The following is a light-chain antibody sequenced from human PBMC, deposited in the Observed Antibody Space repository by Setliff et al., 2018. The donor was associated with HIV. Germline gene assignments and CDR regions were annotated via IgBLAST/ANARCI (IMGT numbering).Light chain of an antibody. CDR2: EVR. CDR1: GSDVGGYNY. Sequence: QSVLTQPASVSGSPGQSITISCTGTGSDVGGYNYVSWYQQHPGKAPKLIIYEVRNRPSGISNRFSGSKSGNTASPTISGLQAEDEADYYCSSYAISNTLPFGTGTKVTVL. J-gene: IGLJ1*01. CDR3: SSYAISNTLP. V-gene: IGLV2-14*01.